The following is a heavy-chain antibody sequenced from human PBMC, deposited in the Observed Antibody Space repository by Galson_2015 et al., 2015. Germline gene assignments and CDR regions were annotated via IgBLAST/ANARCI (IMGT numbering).Heavy chain of an antibody. D-gene: IGHD1-26*01. V-gene: IGHV6-1*01. Sequence: CAISGDSVSNSDVSWNWIRQSPWRGLEWLGRTYYRSRWSNDYAVSVKSRITITADTSKNQFSLQLNSVTPEDTAVYYCVRDIRWGFDFLGQGALVTVSS. CDR1: GDSVSNSDVS. J-gene: IGHJ4*02. CDR2: TYYRSRWSN. CDR3: VRDIRWGFDF.